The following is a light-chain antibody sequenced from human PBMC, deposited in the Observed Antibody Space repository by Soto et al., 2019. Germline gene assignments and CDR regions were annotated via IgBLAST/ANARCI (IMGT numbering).Light chain of an antibody. CDR3: SSYTSTSPLAV. CDR2: GVT. V-gene: IGLV2-14*03. CDR1: SSDIDGYNY. J-gene: IGLJ1*01. Sequence: QSALTQPASVSGSPGQSITISCTGTSSDIDGYNYVSWYQHYPGRAPQLIIYGVTNRPSGVSNRFSGSKSGNTASLTISGLQAEDEADYYCSSYTSTSPLAVFGPGTKVTVL.